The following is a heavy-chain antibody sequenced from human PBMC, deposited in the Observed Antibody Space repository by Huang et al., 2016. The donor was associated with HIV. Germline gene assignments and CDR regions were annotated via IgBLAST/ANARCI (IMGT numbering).Heavy chain of an antibody. CDR2: ISAYNGVT. CDR3: ARDSPRLGVVIVVVPTAPNAFDI. V-gene: IGHV1-18*01. J-gene: IGHJ3*02. CDR1: GYTFTSYG. D-gene: IGHD2-2*01. Sequence: QVQLVQSGVEVKKPGASVKVSCKASGYTFTSYGISWVRQAPGQGLEWMGWISAYNGVTNDAQNVQGRVTMTTDTSTSTAYRELRSLRSDDTAVYYCARDSPRLGVVIVVVPTAPNAFDIWGQGTMVTVSS.